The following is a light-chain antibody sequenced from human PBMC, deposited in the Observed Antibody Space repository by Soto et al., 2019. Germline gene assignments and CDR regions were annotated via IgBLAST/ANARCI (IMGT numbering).Light chain of an antibody. Sequence: QLVLTQPPSVSGAPGQRVTISCTGSSSNIGAGYDVHWYQQLPGTAPKLLIYGNSNRPSGVPDRFSGSKSGTSASLAITGLQAEDEADYYCQSYDSSLSSSVFGTGTKLTVL. CDR1: SSNIGAGYD. V-gene: IGLV1-40*01. CDR3: QSYDSSLSSSV. J-gene: IGLJ1*01. CDR2: GNS.